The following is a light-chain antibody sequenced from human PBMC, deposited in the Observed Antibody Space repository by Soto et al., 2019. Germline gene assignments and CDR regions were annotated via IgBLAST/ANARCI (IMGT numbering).Light chain of an antibody. CDR3: SSYTSSSTVV. CDR1: SSDVGGYNY. J-gene: IGLJ2*01. CDR2: DVS. V-gene: IGLV2-14*01. Sequence: QSALTQPASVSGSPGQSITISCTGTSSDVGGYNYVSWYQQHPGKAPKLMIYDVSNRPSGVSNRFSGSKSGNTASLTISGLQADDEADYYCSSYTSSSTVVFGGGTKLTDL.